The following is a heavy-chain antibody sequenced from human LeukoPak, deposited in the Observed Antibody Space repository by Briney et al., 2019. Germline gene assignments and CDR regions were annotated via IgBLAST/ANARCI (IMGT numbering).Heavy chain of an antibody. CDR2: ISGSGGST. CDR3: AKMDTAMVNPTAFDV. V-gene: IGHV3-23*01. Sequence: GSLRLSCAASGFTFSSYAMSCVRQAPGKGREWVSAISGSGGSTYYADSVKGRFTISRDNSKSTLYLQMNSLRAEDTAVYYCAKMDTAMVNPTAFDVWGQGTMVTVSS. D-gene: IGHD5-18*01. CDR1: GFTFSSYA. J-gene: IGHJ3*01.